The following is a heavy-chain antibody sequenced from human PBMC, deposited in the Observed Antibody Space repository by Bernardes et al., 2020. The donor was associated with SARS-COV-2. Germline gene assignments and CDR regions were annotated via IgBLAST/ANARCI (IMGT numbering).Heavy chain of an antibody. CDR1: GFTFSTSA. CDR2: IGLSDGST. V-gene: IGHV3-23*01. D-gene: IGHD6-19*01. Sequence: GGSLRLSCAASGFTFSTSAMSWVRQAPGKGLEWVSSIGLSDGSTYYADSVKGRFTISRDNSKNTLYLQMNSLRAEDTAVYYCAKDRETVVDGWYFELWGRGTRVTVSS. J-gene: IGHJ2*01. CDR3: AKDRETVVDGWYFEL.